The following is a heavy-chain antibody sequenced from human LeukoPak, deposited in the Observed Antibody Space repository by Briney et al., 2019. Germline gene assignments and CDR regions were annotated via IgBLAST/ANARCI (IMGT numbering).Heavy chain of an antibody. D-gene: IGHD2-15*01. CDR2: MNPNSGNT. V-gene: IGHV1-8*01. CDR1: GYTFTSYD. CDR3: ARGSGLGCSGGSCFDY. Sequence: ASVKVSCKASGYTFTSYDINWVRQATRQGLEWMGWMNPNSGNTGYAQKFQGRVTMTSNTSTSTAYMELSSLRSEDTAVYYCARGSGLGCSGGSCFDYWGQGTLVTVSS. J-gene: IGHJ4*02.